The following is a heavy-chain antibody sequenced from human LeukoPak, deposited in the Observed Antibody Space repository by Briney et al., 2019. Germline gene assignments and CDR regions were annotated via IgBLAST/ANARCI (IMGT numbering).Heavy chain of an antibody. CDR1: GGSISSYY. D-gene: IGHD2-2*01. CDR3: ARGVVPAAYPGNWFDP. V-gene: IGHV4-4*07. J-gene: IGHJ5*02. Sequence: PSETLSLTCTVSGGSISSYYWSWIRQPAGKGLEWIGRIYTSGSTNYNPSLKSRVTMSVDTSKNQFSLKLSSVAAADSVVYYCARGVVPAAYPGNWFDPWGQGTLVTVSS. CDR2: IYTSGST.